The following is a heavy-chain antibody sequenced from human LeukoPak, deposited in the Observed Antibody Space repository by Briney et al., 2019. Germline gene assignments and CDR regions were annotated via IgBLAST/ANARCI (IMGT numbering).Heavy chain of an antibody. V-gene: IGHV4-59*01. Sequence: PSETLSLTCTVSGGPISSYYWSWIRQPPGKGLEWIGYIYYSGSTNYNPSLKSRVTISVDTSKNQFSLKLSSVTAADTAVYYCAKSSSWYDKSVVDWGQGTLVTVSS. CDR1: GGPISSYY. J-gene: IGHJ4*02. CDR2: IYYSGST. CDR3: AKSSSWYDKSVVD. D-gene: IGHD6-13*01.